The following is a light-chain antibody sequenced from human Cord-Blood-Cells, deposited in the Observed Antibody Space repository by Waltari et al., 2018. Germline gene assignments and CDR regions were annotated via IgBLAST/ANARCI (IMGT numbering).Light chain of an antibody. CDR3: SSYTSSSTRL. Sequence: QSALTQPASVSGSPGQSITISCTGPSSDVGGYNYVPWYQQHPGKAPKLMIYEVSNRPSGVSNRFSGSKSGNTASLTISGLQAEDEADYYCSSYTSSSTRLFGTGTKVTVL. CDR1: SSDVGGYNY. J-gene: IGLJ1*01. V-gene: IGLV2-14*01. CDR2: EVS.